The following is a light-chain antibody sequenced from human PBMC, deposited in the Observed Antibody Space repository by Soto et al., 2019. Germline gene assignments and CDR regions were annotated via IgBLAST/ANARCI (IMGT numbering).Light chain of an antibody. J-gene: IGLJ1*01. CDR2: DVT. V-gene: IGLV2-14*01. CDR1: SSDVGGYNY. CDR3: SSYTSSSTPYV. Sequence: SAESQPATVSGSPGQSITIYCTGTSSDVGGYNYVSWYQQHPVKAPKLTIYDVTNRPSGVSDRFSGSKSGNTASLTISGLQAEDEADYYCSSYTSSSTPYVFGTGTKVTVL.